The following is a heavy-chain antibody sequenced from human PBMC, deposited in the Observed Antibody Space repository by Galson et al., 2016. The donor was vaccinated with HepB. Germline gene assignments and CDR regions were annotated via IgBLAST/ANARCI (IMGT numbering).Heavy chain of an antibody. V-gene: IGHV3-74*01. CDR3: ARGHLSGWYVDV. Sequence: SLRLSCAASGFTFNRHWMHWVRQAPGKGLVWVSRIYNTGTPTNYADSVKGRFTISRDNAKDTLYLQMNSLRVEDTAVYYCARGHLSGWYVDVWGRGTLVTVSS. CDR2: IYNTGTPT. CDR1: GFTFNRHW. D-gene: IGHD3-3*02. J-gene: IGHJ2*01.